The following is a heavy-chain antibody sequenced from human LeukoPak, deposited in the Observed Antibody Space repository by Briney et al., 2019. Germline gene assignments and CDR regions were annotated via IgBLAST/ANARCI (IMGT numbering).Heavy chain of an antibody. J-gene: IGHJ4*02. CDR1: GFTFRGFG. CDR2: IKQDGSEK. CDR3: ATHIFSELRYFDWSTNE. D-gene: IGHD3-9*01. V-gene: IGHV3-7*01. Sequence: GGSLRLSCAASGFTFRGFGMYWVRQAPGKGLEWVANIKQDGSEKYYVDSVKGRFTISRDNAKKSLYLQMNSLRAEDTAVYYCATHIFSELRYFDWSTNEWGQGTLVTVSS.